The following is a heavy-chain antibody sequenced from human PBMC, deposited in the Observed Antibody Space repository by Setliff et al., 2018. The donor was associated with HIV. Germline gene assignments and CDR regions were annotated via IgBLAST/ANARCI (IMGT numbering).Heavy chain of an antibody. Sequence: ASVKVSCKASGYTFTTYPMNWVRQAPGQGLEWMGWINTNAGNSIHAQGFTGRFVFSLDTSVSTAYLQISSLKAEDTAMYYCARGCNGGNCYHGSGWFDPWGQGTLVTVSS. CDR3: ARGCNGGNCYHGSGWFDP. CDR2: INTNAGNS. D-gene: IGHD2-15*01. V-gene: IGHV7-4-1*02. CDR1: GYTFTTYP. J-gene: IGHJ5*02.